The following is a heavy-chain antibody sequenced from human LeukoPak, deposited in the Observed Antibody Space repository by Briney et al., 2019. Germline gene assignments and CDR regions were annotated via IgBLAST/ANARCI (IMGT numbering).Heavy chain of an antibody. CDR2: IHGSGGGT. Sequence: PGGSLRLSCAASVFTFNSYAMSWVRQAPGKGLEWVSHIHGSGGGTYYADSAKGRFTISRDNSKNTLYLQINSLRAEDTAIYSCAKRPIFGELLYYFDYWGQGTLVTVSS. D-gene: IGHD3-10*01. J-gene: IGHJ4*02. CDR3: AKRPIFGELLYYFDY. V-gene: IGHV3-23*01. CDR1: VFTFNSYA.